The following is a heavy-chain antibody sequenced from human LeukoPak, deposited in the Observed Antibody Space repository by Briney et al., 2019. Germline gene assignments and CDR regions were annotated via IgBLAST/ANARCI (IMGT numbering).Heavy chain of an antibody. CDR3: ARHSGTRWYSSSWYDWFDP. CDR2: IKQDGSEK. Sequence: GGSLRLSCAASGFTFSSYWMSWVRQAPGKGLEWVANIKQDGSEKQYVDSLKGRVTISRDNAKNSLYLEMNSLRAEDTAVYYCARHSGTRWYSSSWYDWFDPWGQGTLVTVSS. CDR1: GFTFSSYW. J-gene: IGHJ5*02. V-gene: IGHV3-7*01. D-gene: IGHD6-13*01.